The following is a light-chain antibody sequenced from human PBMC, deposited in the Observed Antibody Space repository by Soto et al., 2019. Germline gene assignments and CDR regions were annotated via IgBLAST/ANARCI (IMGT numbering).Light chain of an antibody. V-gene: IGKV1-39*01. Sequence: DIQMTQSPSSLSASVEDRFIITCRASQSISNHLNWYQQKPGKAPKLLIFAASSLQSGVPSRFSGSGSGTEFTLTISSLQPDDFATYYCQQYDNLPITFGQGTRLEIK. CDR1: QSISNH. J-gene: IGKJ5*01. CDR3: QQYDNLPIT. CDR2: AAS.